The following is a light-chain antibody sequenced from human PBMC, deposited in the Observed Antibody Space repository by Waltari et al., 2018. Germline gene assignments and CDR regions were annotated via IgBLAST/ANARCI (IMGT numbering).Light chain of an antibody. J-gene: IGLJ1*01. CDR1: TSDVGNYDL. V-gene: IGLV2-23*01. CDR3: CSYAGRGTYV. Sequence: QSALTQPASVSGTLGQSITISCTGTTSDVGNYDLVSWYQQHPGKAPKLVICECIKRPSGCSSRFSRSKSGNTASLTISGLQAEDEADYYCCSYAGRGTYVFGSGTKVTVL. CDR2: ECI.